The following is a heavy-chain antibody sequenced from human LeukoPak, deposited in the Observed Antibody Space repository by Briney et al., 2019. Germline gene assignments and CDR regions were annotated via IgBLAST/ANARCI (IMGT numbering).Heavy chain of an antibody. J-gene: IGHJ4*02. Sequence: PGGSLRLSCAASGFSFSSYSMNWVRQTPGKGLQWVSSISSSGEYIYYADSVKGRFTISRDNAKNSLYLQMNSLRAEDTALYFCTMRIAVAGSLDYWGQGTLVTVSS. CDR1: GFSFSSYS. CDR2: ISSSGEYI. V-gene: IGHV3-21*01. D-gene: IGHD6-19*01. CDR3: TMRIAVAGSLDY.